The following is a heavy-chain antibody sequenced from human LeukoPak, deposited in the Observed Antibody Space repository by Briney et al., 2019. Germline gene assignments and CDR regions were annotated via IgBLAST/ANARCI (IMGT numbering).Heavy chain of an antibody. V-gene: IGHV4-39*07. CDR1: GGSISSSSYY. D-gene: IGHD3-22*01. Sequence: PSETLSLTCTVSGGSISSSSYYWGWIRQPPGKGLEWIGSIYYSGSTYYNPSLKSRVTISVDTSKNQFSLKLSSVTAADTAVYYCARDGGGYYDSSGPIDAFDIWGQGTMVTVSS. J-gene: IGHJ3*02. CDR2: IYYSGST. CDR3: ARDGGGYYDSSGPIDAFDI.